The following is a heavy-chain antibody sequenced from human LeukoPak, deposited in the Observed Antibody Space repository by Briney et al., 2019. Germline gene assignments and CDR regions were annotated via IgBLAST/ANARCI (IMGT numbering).Heavy chain of an antibody. V-gene: IGHV3-48*01. CDR1: GFTFSSYT. Sequence: GGSLRLSCAASGFTFSSYTMNWVRQPPGKGLEWVSNIGTSSTTIYYADSVKGRFTISRDNAKNSLYLQMNSLRAEDTAVYYCARAGTPTERDLEWLPNWFDPWGQGTPVTVSS. CDR3: ARAGTPTERDLEWLPNWFDP. J-gene: IGHJ5*02. D-gene: IGHD3-3*01. CDR2: IGTSSTTI.